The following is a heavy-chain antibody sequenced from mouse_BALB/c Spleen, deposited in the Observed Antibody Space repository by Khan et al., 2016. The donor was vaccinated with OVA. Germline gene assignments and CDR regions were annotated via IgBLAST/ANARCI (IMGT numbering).Heavy chain of an antibody. J-gene: IGHJ2*01. CDR1: GYTFTDYA. Sequence: QVQLQQSGPELVRPGVSVKISCKGAGYTFTDYAMYWVKQSHAKSLEWIGLISTYSGNTNYNQKFRGKATMTVDKSSSTASMELARLTSEDSAIYYCDRPAYDGYYDYWGQGTTLPDSS. V-gene: IGHV1S137*01. CDR2: ISTYSGNT. CDR3: DRPAYDGYYDY. D-gene: IGHD2-3*01.